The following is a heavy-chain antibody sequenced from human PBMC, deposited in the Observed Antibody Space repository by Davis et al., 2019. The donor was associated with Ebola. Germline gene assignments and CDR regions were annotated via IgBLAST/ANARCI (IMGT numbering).Heavy chain of an antibody. D-gene: IGHD1-26*01. CDR3: ATDDQRGSYCGY. Sequence: GESLKISCAVSGFTFSDHYMGWVRQAPGKGLEWVGRIKSKIDGGTTDYAAPVKGRFTISRDDSKNMLYLQMNSLKTEDTAVYYCATDDQRGSYCGYWGQGTLVTVSS. CDR2: IKSKIDGGTT. J-gene: IGHJ4*02. CDR1: GFTFSDHY. V-gene: IGHV3-15*01.